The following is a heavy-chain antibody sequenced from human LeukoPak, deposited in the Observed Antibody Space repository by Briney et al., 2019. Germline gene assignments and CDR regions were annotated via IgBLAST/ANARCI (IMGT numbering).Heavy chain of an antibody. CDR2: ISAYNGNT. CDR3: ARDRNIVVVPAATYYGMDV. Sequence: ASVKVSCKASGYTFTSYGISWVRQAPGQGLEWMGRISAYNGNTNYAQKLQGRVTMTTDTSTSTAYMELRSLRSDDTAVYYCARDRNIVVVPAATYYGMDVWGQGTTVTVSS. D-gene: IGHD2-2*01. J-gene: IGHJ6*02. CDR1: GYTFTSYG. V-gene: IGHV1-18*01.